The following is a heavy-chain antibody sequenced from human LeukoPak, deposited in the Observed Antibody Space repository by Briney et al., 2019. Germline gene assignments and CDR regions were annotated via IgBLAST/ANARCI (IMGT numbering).Heavy chain of an antibody. V-gene: IGHV1-3*01. J-gene: IGHJ6*02. CDR1: GYTFTSYA. CDR3: ARASLEGWNDHYYGMDV. Sequence: ASVKVSCKASGYTFTSYAMYWVRQAPGQRLEWMGWINAGNGNTKYSQKFQGRVTITRDTSASTAYMELSSLRSEDTAVYYCARASLEGWNDHYYGMDVWGQGTTVTVSS. CDR2: INAGNGNT. D-gene: IGHD1-1*01.